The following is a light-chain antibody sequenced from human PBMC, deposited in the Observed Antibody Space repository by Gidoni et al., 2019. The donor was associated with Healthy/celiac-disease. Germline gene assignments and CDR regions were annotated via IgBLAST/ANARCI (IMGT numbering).Light chain of an antibody. Sequence: DIVMTQTPLSLAITPGQPASISCKSSQSLLHRAGTTYLYWYLQKPGLPPQLLVYEVSTRFSGVPARFSGSWSGTDFTLKISRVEAEDVGVYYCMQSIQLPLTFGGGTKVEIK. V-gene: IGKV2D-29*01. J-gene: IGKJ4*01. CDR2: EVS. CDR1: QSLLHRAGTTY. CDR3: MQSIQLPLT.